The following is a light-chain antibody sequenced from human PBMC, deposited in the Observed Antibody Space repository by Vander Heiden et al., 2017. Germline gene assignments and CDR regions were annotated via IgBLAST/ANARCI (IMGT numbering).Light chain of an antibody. CDR1: ALPKQY. CDR2: KDS. J-gene: IGLJ3*02. V-gene: IGLV3-25*03. CDR3: QSADSSGTYKV. Sequence: SSELTQPPPVSVSPGQPARITCSGAALPKQYAYWYQQKPGQAPVLVIYKDSERPSGIPERFSGSSSGTTVTLTISGVQAEDEADYYCQSADSSGTYKVFGGGTKLTVL.